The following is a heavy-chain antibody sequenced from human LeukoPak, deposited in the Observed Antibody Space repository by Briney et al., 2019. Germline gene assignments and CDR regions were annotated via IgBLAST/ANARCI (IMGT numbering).Heavy chain of an antibody. V-gene: IGHV3-30*03. CDR1: GFTFSSYG. D-gene: IGHD2-2*01. CDR2: ISYDGSNK. Sequence: QTGGSLRLSCAASGFTFSSYGMHWARQAPGKGLEWVAVISYDGSNKYYADSVKGRFTTSRDNSKNTLYLQMNSLRAEDTAVYYCASQYCSSTSCASFDYWGQGTLVTVSS. CDR3: ASQYCSSTSCASFDY. J-gene: IGHJ4*02.